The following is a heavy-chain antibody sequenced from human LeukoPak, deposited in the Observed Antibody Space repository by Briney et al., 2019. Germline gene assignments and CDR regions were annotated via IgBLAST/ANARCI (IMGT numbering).Heavy chain of an antibody. D-gene: IGHD3-10*01. Sequence: PGGTLRLSCAASGFTFSSYGMSWVRQAPGKGLEWVSAISGSGGSTYYADSVKGRFTISRDNSKNTLYLQMNSLRAEDTAVYYCAKDHKVREAYNWFDPWGQGTLVTVSS. CDR1: GFTFSSYG. CDR3: AKDHKVREAYNWFDP. J-gene: IGHJ5*02. CDR2: ISGSGGST. V-gene: IGHV3-23*01.